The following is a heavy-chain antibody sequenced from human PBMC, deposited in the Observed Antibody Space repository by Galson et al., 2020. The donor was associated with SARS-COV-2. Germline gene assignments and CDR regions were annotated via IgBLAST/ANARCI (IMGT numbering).Heavy chain of an antibody. Sequence: GESLKISCAASGFTFSSFAMNWVRQAPGKGLEWVSIITASGSTYYADSVKGRLTISRDNSKNTLYLQMNSLRVEDTAVYYCAKALGIAAGPLDYWGQGTLVTVSS. D-gene: IGHD6-6*01. CDR3: AKALGIAAGPLDY. V-gene: IGHV3-23*01. J-gene: IGHJ4*02. CDR2: ITASGST. CDR1: GFTFSSFA.